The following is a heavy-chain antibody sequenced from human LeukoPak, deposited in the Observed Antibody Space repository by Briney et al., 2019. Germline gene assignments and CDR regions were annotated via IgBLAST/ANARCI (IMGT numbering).Heavy chain of an antibody. V-gene: IGHV3-23*01. CDR1: GFTFSTYA. CDR2: MTGNGDSL. CDR3: ARGRGSDGLDV. Sequence: PGGSLRLSCAASGFTFSTYAMSWVRQAPGKGLEWVSGMTGNGDSLYYAGSVKGRFTISRDNSKNTLYVQMNSLRADDTAVYYCARGRGSDGLDVWGQGTTVTVSS. J-gene: IGHJ6*02.